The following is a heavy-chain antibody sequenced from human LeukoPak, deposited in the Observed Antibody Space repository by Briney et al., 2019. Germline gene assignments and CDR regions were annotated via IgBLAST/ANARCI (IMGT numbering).Heavy chain of an antibody. D-gene: IGHD3-10*01. V-gene: IGHV4-39*07. CDR1: GGSISSSSDY. Sequence: SETLSLTCSVSGGSISSSSDYWGWIRLSPGEGLEWIGTIYYDGSTYYNPSLKSRVTISMDTSKNQFSLNLISVTAADTAVYYCTRDSQLEWFYSWGQGTLVTVSS. CDR2: IYYDGST. J-gene: IGHJ5*01. CDR3: TRDSQLEWFYS.